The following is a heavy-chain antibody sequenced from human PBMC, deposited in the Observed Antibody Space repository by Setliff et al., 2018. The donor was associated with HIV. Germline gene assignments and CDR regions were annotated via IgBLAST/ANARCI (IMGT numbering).Heavy chain of an antibody. CDR2: IFYSGSS. Sequence: PSETLSLTCTVSGGSISSDYWSWIRQPTGKGLEWIGYIFYSGSSNYNPSLKSRVTMSVDTSKNQFSLNLTSVTAADTAVYYCARDRGSYNFWSGLARGDNWFDPWGQGTLVTVSS. V-gene: IGHV4-59*01. CDR1: GGSISSDY. J-gene: IGHJ5*02. CDR3: ARDRGSYNFWSGLARGDNWFDP. D-gene: IGHD3-3*01.